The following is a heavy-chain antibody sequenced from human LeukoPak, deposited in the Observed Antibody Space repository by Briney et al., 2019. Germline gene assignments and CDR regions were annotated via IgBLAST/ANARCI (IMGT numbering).Heavy chain of an antibody. CDR1: GFTFDDYA. D-gene: IGHD5-24*01. CDR2: ISWNSGSI. Sequence: GGSLRLSCAASGFTFDDYAMHWVRQAPGKGLEWVSAISWNSGSIAYADSVRGRFTISRDNARNSLYLQMNSLRVEDTALYFCAKGEGYNSYWYFALWGRGTLVTVSS. CDR3: AKGEGYNSYWYFAL. J-gene: IGHJ2*01. V-gene: IGHV3-9*01.